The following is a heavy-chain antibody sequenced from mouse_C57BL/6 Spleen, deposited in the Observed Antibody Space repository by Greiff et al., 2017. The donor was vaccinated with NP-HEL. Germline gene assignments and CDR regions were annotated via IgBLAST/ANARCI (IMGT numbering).Heavy chain of an antibody. CDR3: ARSQLLAWFAY. V-gene: IGHV3-6*01. Sequence: EVKLMESGPGLVKPSQSLSLTCSVTGYSITSGYYWNWIRQFPGNKLEWMGYISYDGSNNYNPSLKNRISITRDTSKNQFFLKLNSVTTEDTATYYCARSQLLAWFAYWGQGTLVTVSA. D-gene: IGHD3-1*01. CDR1: GYSITSGYY. CDR2: ISYDGSN. J-gene: IGHJ3*01.